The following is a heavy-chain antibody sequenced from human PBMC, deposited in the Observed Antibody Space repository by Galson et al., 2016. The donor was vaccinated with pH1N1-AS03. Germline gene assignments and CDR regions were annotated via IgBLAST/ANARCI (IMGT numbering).Heavy chain of an antibody. Sequence: ETLSLTCTVSGGSISSYYWTWIRQPPGKGLEWIGHIYYSGGTNYNPSLKSRVTISVDTSKNQFSLKLSSVTAADTAVYYCTKFRSSWTFYYGLDVWGQGTAVTVSS. J-gene: IGHJ6*02. V-gene: IGHV4-59*01. CDR3: TKFRSSWTFYYGLDV. D-gene: IGHD6-13*01. CDR2: IYYSGGT. CDR1: GGSISSYY.